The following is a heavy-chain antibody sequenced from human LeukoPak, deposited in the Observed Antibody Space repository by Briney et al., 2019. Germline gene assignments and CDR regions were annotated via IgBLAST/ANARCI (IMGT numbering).Heavy chain of an antibody. Sequence: PSETLSLTCTVSGGSISSYYWSWIRQPAGKGLEWIGRIYTSGSTNYNPSLKSRVTMSLDTSKNQFSLKLSSVTAADTAVYYCARDNRYYYGSGSYNTFFDYWGEGTLVTVSS. D-gene: IGHD3-10*01. CDR2: IYTSGST. CDR1: GGSISSYY. V-gene: IGHV4-4*07. J-gene: IGHJ4*02. CDR3: ARDNRYYYGSGSYNTFFDY.